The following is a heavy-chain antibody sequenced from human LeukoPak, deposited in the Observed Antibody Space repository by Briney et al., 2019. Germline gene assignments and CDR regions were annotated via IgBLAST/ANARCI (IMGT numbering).Heavy chain of an antibody. D-gene: IGHD1-1*01. Sequence: ASVKVSCKASGYTFTTYGISWVRQAPGQGLEWMGWISAYNGNTNYAQKFQGRVTMTTDTSTSTAYMELRNLRSDDTAVYYCARDWKGEAPTGHYFDYWGQGTLVTVSS. V-gene: IGHV1-18*01. CDR3: ARDWKGEAPTGHYFDY. CDR2: ISAYNGNT. J-gene: IGHJ4*02. CDR1: GYTFTTYG.